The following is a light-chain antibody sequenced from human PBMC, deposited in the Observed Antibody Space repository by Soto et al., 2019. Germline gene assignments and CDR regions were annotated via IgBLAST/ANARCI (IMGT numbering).Light chain of an antibody. V-gene: IGKV1-33*01. CDR2: DAS. Sequence: DIQMAQSPPSLSASVGDRVIIACQASQDINNYLNWYQQKPVKAPKLLIYDASNLETGVPSRFSGSGSRTDFSFTISSLQPEDIATYFCHQYDNLPPTFGQGTRLEIK. J-gene: IGKJ5*01. CDR1: QDINNY. CDR3: HQYDNLPPT.